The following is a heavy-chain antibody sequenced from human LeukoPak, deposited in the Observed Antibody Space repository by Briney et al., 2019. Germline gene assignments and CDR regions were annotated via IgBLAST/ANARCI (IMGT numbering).Heavy chain of an antibody. Sequence: ASVKLSCKASGYTFTSYGLSWVRQAPGQGLEWKGWISANNGHTHYAQTFQGRLTITRDMYTRTVDIEVRSLRSDDSAVYYCATEMRHYVYYEGDECCFNFEYLGQGTLVTVSS. CDR1: GYTFTSYG. D-gene: IGHD3-22*01. CDR2: ISANNGHT. CDR3: ATEMRHYVYYEGDECCFNFEY. J-gene: IGHJ4*02. V-gene: IGHV1-18*01.